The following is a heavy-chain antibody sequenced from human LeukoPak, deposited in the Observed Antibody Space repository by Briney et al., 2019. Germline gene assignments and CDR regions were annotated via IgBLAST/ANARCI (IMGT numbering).Heavy chain of an antibody. CDR1: GSSFSIYW. CDR2: IKQDGRER. Sequence: GRSLCLLCAAAGSSFSIYWMRWVRQPPGDGPGWLTYIKQDGRERNYVDSKKGRFTIARDNTKNPLYLQMTSMRGEDTAVYYCASRAGKPGNTPWCFDYWGQGALVTVSS. V-gene: IGHV3-7*01. CDR3: ASRAGKPGNTPWCFDY. D-gene: IGHD1-7*01. J-gene: IGHJ4*02.